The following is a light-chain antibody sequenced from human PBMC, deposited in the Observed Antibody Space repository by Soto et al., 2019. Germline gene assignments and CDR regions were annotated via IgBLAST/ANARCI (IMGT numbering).Light chain of an antibody. J-gene: IGKJ5*01. CDR2: DAS. V-gene: IGKV3-11*01. CDR1: QSVSSY. Sequence: EIVLTQSPATLSLSPGERATLSFSASQSVSSYLAWYQQKPGQAPRLLIYDASNRATGIPARFSGSGSGTDFTLTISSLEPEDFAVYYCQQRSNWPPGFGQGTRLEIK. CDR3: QQRSNWPPG.